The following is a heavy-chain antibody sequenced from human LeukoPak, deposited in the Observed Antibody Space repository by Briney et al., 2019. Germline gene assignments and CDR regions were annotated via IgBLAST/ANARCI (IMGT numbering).Heavy chain of an antibody. D-gene: IGHD3-10*01. V-gene: IGHV3-30*04. Sequence: GGSLRLSCAASGFTFRNYMMHWVRQAPGKGLDWVAVILEDGSIQHYADSVKGRFTIPRDNSRNTVFLQMNSLRGEDTAIYYCARVQGGGFRTADFWGQGTVVTVSS. J-gene: IGHJ4*02. CDR2: ILEDGSIQ. CDR1: GFTFRNYM. CDR3: ARVQGGGFRTADF.